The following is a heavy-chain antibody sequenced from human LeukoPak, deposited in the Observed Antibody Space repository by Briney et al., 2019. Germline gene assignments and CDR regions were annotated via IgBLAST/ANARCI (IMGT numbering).Heavy chain of an antibody. V-gene: IGHV3-74*01. J-gene: IGHJ4*02. Sequence: GGSLRLSCAASGFTFSSFWMHWVRQAPGKGLVWVSRINGDGGDIGYADSVRGRFAISRDNAKNTLYLQMNSLRAEDTAVYYCARLGYCSRGTCYGLDRWGQGTLVTVSS. CDR3: ARLGYCSRGTCYGLDR. CDR2: INGDGGDI. CDR1: GFTFSSFW. D-gene: IGHD2-15*01.